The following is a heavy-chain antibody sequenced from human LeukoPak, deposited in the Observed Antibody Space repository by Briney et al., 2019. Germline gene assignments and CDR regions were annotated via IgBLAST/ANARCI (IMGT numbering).Heavy chain of an antibody. V-gene: IGHV1-69*05. CDR1: GGTFSSYA. J-gene: IGHJ4*02. Sequence: GASVKVSCKASGGTFSSYAISWVRQAPGQGLEWMGGIIPIFGTANYAQKFQGRVTITTDESTSTAYMELSSLRSEDTAVYYCARDLFPGYYGSESYGDWGQGTLVTVSS. CDR3: ARDLFPGYYGSESYGD. D-gene: IGHD3-10*01. CDR2: IIPIFGTA.